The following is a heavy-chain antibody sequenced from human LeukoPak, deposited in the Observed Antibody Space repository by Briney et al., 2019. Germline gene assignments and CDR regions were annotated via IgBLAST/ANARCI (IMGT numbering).Heavy chain of an antibody. CDR2: ISGSGGST. CDR3: AELGITMIGGV. J-gene: IGHJ6*04. CDR1: GFTFSSYG. Sequence: GGTLRLSCAASGFTFSSYGMNWVRQAPGKGLEWVSAISGSGGSTYYADSVKGRFTISRDNAKNSLYLQMNSLRAEDTAVYYCAELGITMIGGVWGKGTTVTISS. V-gene: IGHV3-23*01. D-gene: IGHD3-10*02.